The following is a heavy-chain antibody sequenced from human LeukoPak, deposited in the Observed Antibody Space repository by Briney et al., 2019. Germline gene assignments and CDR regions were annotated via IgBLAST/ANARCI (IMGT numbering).Heavy chain of an antibody. CDR2: IYYSGST. D-gene: IGHD5-18*01. CDR3: ARHGGYSYGWDWFDP. CDR1: GGSISSYSYY. V-gene: IGHV4-39*01. J-gene: IGHJ5*02. Sequence: SETLSLTCTVSGGSISSYSYYWGWIRQPPGKGLEWIGSIYYSGSTYNNPSLKSRVTISVDTSKNQFSLKLSSVTAADTAVYYCARHGGYSYGWDWFDPWGQGTLVTVSS.